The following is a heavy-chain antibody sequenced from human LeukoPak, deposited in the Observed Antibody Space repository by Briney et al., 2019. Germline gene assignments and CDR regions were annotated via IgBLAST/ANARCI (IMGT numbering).Heavy chain of an antibody. J-gene: IGHJ4*02. Sequence: GGSLRLSCAASGFTFSSYSMNWVRQAPGKGLEWVSYISSSSSTIYYADSVKGRFTISRDNAKNSLYLQMNSLRAEDTAVYYCARGEVWSGYYALDYWGQGTLVTVSS. V-gene: IGHV3-48*01. D-gene: IGHD3-3*01. CDR3: ARGEVWSGYYALDY. CDR2: ISSSSSTI. CDR1: GFTFSSYS.